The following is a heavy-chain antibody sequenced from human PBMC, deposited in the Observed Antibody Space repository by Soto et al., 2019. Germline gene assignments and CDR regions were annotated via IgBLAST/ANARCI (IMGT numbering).Heavy chain of an antibody. Sequence: VKVSCKASGYTFTGYYMHWVRQAPGQGLEWMGIINPSGGSTSYAQKFQGRVTMTRDTSTSTVYMELSSLRSEDTAVYYCAGTYSSGWYRGVPTPKYFQHWGQGTLVTVSS. CDR1: GYTFTGYY. CDR3: AGTYSSGWYRGVPTPKYFQH. V-gene: IGHV1-46*03. D-gene: IGHD6-19*01. CDR2: INPSGGST. J-gene: IGHJ1*01.